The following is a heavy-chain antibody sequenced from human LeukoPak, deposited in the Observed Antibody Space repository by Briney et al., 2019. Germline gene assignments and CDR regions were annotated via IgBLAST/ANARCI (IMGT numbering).Heavy chain of an antibody. CDR1: GGSISSSSYY. V-gene: IGHV4-61*05. CDR3: ARQSSSHFYYYGMDV. D-gene: IGHD6-13*01. Sequence: SETLSLTCTVSGGSISSSSYYWGWIRQPPGKGLEWIGYIYYSGSTNYNPSLKSRVTISVDTSKNQFSLKLSSVTAADTAVYYCARQSSSHFYYYGMDVWGQGTTVTVSS. CDR2: IYYSGST. J-gene: IGHJ6*02.